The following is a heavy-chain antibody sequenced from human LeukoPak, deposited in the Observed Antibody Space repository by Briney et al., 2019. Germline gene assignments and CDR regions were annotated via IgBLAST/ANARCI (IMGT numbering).Heavy chain of an antibody. CDR1: GGTFSSYA. CDR2: ISAYNGNT. D-gene: IGHD3-22*01. CDR3: ARDPHDSSGYYYSSNWFDP. V-gene: IGHV1-18*01. Sequence: ASVKVSCKASGGTFSSYAISWVRQAPGQGLEWMGWISAYNGNTNYAQKLQGRVTMTTGTSTSTAYMELRSLRSDDTAVYYCARDPHDSSGYYYSSNWFDPWGQGTLVTVSS. J-gene: IGHJ5*02.